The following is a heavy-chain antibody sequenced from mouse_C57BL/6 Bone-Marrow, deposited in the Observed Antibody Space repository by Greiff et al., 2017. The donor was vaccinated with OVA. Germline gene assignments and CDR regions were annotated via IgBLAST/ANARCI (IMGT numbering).Heavy chain of an antibody. CDR3: ARDYGSTLWYFDV. CDR2: ISYDGSN. Sequence: EVQLVESGPGLVKPSQSLSLTCSVTGYSITSGYYWNWIRQFPGNKLEWMGYISYDGSNNYNPSLKNRISITRDTSKNQFCLKLNSVNTEDTATYYCARDYGSTLWYFDVWGTGTTVTVSS. V-gene: IGHV3-6*01. J-gene: IGHJ1*03. CDR1: GYSITSGYY. D-gene: IGHD1-1*01.